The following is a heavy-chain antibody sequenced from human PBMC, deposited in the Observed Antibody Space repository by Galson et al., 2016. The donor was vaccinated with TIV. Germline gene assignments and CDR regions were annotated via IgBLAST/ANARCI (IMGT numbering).Heavy chain of an antibody. CDR1: GYTLSEIA. CDR3: ATVAWFPGLSLDS. CDR2: FDPEAGRT. J-gene: IGHJ4*02. V-gene: IGHV1-24*01. Sequence: SVKVSCKVSGYTLSEIAMHWVRQAPGEGLEWVGGFDPEAGRTIYAQKFLGRVTVTEGTATDTAYMELNNLRSDDTAVYYCATVAWFPGLSLDSWGQGTLVIVSS. D-gene: IGHD3-22*01.